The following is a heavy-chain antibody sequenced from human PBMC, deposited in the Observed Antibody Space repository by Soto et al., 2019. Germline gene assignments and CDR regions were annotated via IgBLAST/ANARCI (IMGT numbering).Heavy chain of an antibody. V-gene: IGHV3-23*01. D-gene: IGHD5-12*01. CDR1: GFTFSSYA. CDR3: AKGGTYQDLRENDAFDI. Sequence: EVQLLESGGGLVQPGGSLRLSCAASGFTFSSYAMSWVRQAPGKGLEWVSAISGSGGSTYYADSVKGRFTISRDNSKNTLYLQMNSLRAEDTAVYYCAKGGTYQDLRENDAFDIWGQGTMVTVSS. J-gene: IGHJ3*02. CDR2: ISGSGGST.